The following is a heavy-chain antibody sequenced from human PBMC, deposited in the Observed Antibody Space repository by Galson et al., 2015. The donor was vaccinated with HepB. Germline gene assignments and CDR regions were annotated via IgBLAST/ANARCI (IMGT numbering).Heavy chain of an antibody. CDR1: GFAFSHHA. CDR2: IRGSGDDT. V-gene: IGHV3-23*01. Sequence: SLRLSCAASGFAFSHHAMSWVRQAPGKGPEWVSNIRGSGDDTKYADSVKGRFTISRDNLETMVFLQMNSLRVEGTAVYYCARDRTYHDFWRGFDLWGQGTMVTVSS. CDR3: ARDRTYHDFWRGFDL. J-gene: IGHJ3*01. D-gene: IGHD3-3*01.